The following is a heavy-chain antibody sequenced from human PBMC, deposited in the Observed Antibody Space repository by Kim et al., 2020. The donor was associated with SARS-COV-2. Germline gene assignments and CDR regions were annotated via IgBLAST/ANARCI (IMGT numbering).Heavy chain of an antibody. D-gene: IGHD6-19*01. Sequence: GESLKISCKGSGYSFTSYWISWVRQMPGKGLEWMGRIDPSDSYTNYSPSFQGHVTISADKSISTAYLQWSSLKASDTAMYYCARVDSSSGWRGWFDPWGQGTLVTVSS. CDR2: IDPSDSYT. V-gene: IGHV5-10-1*01. J-gene: IGHJ5*02. CDR1: GYSFTSYW. CDR3: ARVDSSSGWRGWFDP.